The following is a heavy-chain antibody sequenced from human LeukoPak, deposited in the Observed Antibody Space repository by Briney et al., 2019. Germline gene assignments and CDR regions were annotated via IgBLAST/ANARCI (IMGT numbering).Heavy chain of an antibody. Sequence: GGSLRLSCAASGFAFSTFAMSWVRQAPGKGLEWVSAISGSGGSTYYADSVKGRFTISRDNSKNTLYLQMNSLRAEDTAVYYCAKVKVVVVVASRAPFDYWGQGTLVTVSS. D-gene: IGHD2-2*01. CDR1: GFAFSTFA. CDR2: ISGSGGST. V-gene: IGHV3-23*01. J-gene: IGHJ4*02. CDR3: AKVKVVVVVASRAPFDY.